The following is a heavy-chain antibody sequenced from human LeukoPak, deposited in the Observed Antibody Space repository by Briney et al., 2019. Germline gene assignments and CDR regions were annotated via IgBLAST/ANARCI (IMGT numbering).Heavy chain of an antibody. CDR1: GYTFTAYY. V-gene: IGHV1-2*02. Sequence: ASVKVSCKASGYTFTAYYINWGRQAPGQGLEWMGWINPKDGGTKYAQSFQGRVTVTSDTSITTAYMEISSLTSDDTAVYFCARERQGDYWGQGTLVTVSS. J-gene: IGHJ4*02. CDR2: INPKDGGT. CDR3: ARERQGDY.